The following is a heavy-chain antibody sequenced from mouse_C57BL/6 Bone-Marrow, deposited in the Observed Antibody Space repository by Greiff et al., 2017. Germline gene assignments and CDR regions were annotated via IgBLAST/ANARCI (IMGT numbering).Heavy chain of an antibody. CDR1: GYTFTEYT. CDR3: ARHEMGYDYDGVPYYFDY. D-gene: IGHD2-4*01. V-gene: IGHV1-62-2*01. J-gene: IGHJ2*01. CDR2: FYPGSGSI. Sequence: QVQLQQSGAELVKPGASVKLSCKASGYTFTEYTIHWVKQRSGQGLEWIGWFYPGSGSIKYNEKFKDKATLTADKSSSTVYMELSRLTSEDSAVYFCARHEMGYDYDGVPYYFDYWGQGTTLTVSS.